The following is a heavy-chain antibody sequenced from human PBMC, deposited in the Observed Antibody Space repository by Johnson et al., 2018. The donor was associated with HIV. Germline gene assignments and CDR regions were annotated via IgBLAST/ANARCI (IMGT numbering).Heavy chain of an antibody. CDR1: EFTFDDYG. V-gene: IGHV3-9*01. CDR3: ARVSKYYDSIRGAFDI. Sequence: VQLVESGGGLVQPGRSLRLSCAASEFTFDDYGMHWVRQAPGKGLEWVSTITCNSRGIGYAGSVKGRFTISRDNARRALHLQMNSLRAEDTAVYYCARVSKYYDSIRGAFDIWGQGTMVTVSS. CDR2: ITCNSRGI. D-gene: IGHD3-22*01. J-gene: IGHJ3*02.